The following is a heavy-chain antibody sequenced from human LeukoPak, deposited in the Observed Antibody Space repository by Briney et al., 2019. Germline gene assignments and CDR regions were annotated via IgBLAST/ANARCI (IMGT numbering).Heavy chain of an antibody. CDR1: GGSIGSGGYY. J-gene: IGHJ4*02. CDR2: IYYSGST. Sequence: SQTLSLTCTVSGGSIGSGGYYWSWIRQHPGKGLEWIGHIYYSGSTYYNPSLKSRVTISVDTSKNQFSLKLSSVTAADTAVYYCASYEDPYYFDYWGQGTLVTVSS. V-gene: IGHV4-31*03. D-gene: IGHD5-12*01. CDR3: ASYEDPYYFDY.